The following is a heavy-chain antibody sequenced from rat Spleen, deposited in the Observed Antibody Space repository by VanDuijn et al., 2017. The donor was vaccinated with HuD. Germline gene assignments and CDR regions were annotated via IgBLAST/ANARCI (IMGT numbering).Heavy chain of an antibody. CDR3: TRGWLSPYNWFAY. V-gene: IGHV5-27*01. J-gene: IGHJ3*01. CDR1: GFTFSNYY. Sequence: EVQLVESGGGLVQPGRSLKLSCAASGFTFSNYYMAWVRQAPKKGLEWVATISTSGSRTYYPDSVKGRFTISRDNAKSTLYLQMNSLRSEDTATYYCTRGWLSPYNWFAYWGQGTLVTVSS. CDR2: ISTSGSRT. D-gene: IGHD1-12*03.